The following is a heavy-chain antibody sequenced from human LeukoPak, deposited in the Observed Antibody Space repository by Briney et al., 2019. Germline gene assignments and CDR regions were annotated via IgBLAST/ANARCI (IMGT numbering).Heavy chain of an antibody. Sequence: SETLFLTCTVSGYSISSGYYWGWIRQPPGTGLEWIGSIYHSGSTYYNPSLKSRVTISVDTSKNQFSLKLSSGTAADTAVYYCARSSSSRYYFDYWGQGTLVSVSS. CDR1: GYSISSGYY. D-gene: IGHD6-6*01. J-gene: IGHJ4*02. CDR3: ARSSSSRYYFDY. CDR2: IYHSGST. V-gene: IGHV4-38-2*02.